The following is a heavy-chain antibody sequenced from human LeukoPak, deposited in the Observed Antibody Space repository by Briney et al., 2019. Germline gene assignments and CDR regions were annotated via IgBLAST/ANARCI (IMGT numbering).Heavy chain of an antibody. CDR2: INHSGST. CDR1: GGSFSGYY. J-gene: IGHJ4*02. CDR3: ARGRKYDFWSGYYPYYFDY. Sequence: SETLSLTCAVYGGSFSGYYWSWIRQPPGKGLEWIGEINHSGSTNYNPSLKSRVTISVDTSKNQFSLKLSSVTAADTAVYYCARGRKYDFWSGYYPYYFDYWGQGTLVTVSS. V-gene: IGHV4-34*01. D-gene: IGHD3-3*01.